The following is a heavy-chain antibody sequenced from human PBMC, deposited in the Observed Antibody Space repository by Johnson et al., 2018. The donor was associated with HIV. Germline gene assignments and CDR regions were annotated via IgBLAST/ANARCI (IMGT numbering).Heavy chain of an antibody. J-gene: IGHJ3*02. CDR3: ARDGVAGTSGDI. CDR2: ISYDGSNK. D-gene: IGHD6-19*01. Sequence: QEQLVESGGGVVQPGRSLRLSCAASGFTFSSYGMHWVRQAPGKGLEWVAVISYDGSNKYYADSVKGRFTISRDNSKNTLYLQMNSLRAEDTAVYYCARDGVAGTSGDIWGQGTMVTVSS. V-gene: IGHV3-30*03. CDR1: GFTFSSYG.